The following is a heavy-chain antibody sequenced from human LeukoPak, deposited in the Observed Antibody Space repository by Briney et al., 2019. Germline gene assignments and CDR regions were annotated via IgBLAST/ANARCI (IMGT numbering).Heavy chain of an antibody. V-gene: IGHV3-9*01. CDR1: GFSFDDYA. CDR2: ISRNSYNI. CDR3: AKSRDDGTGYYYDY. Sequence: GRSLRLSCEASGFSFDDYAMHWVRQAPGKGLEWVAGISRNSYNIAYGDSVKGRFTISRDNAKKSLSLQMNSLGTEDTAFYYCAKSRDDGTGYYYDYWGQGALVTVAS. D-gene: IGHD3-9*01. J-gene: IGHJ4*02.